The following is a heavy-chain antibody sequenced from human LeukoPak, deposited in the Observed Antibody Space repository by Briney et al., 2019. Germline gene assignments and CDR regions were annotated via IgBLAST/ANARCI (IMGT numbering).Heavy chain of an antibody. D-gene: IGHD5-18*01. Sequence: GGSLRLSCAASGFSFSHYWMNWVRQAPGKGLEWLANIKQDGSDKYYVDSVKGRFTISRDNAKNSLYLQMNSLRDEDTAVYFCARGPEYTYGYSFDYWGQGTLVTVSS. CDR2: IKQDGSDK. CDR3: ARGPEYTYGYSFDY. V-gene: IGHV3-7*02. CDR1: GFSFSHYW. J-gene: IGHJ4*02.